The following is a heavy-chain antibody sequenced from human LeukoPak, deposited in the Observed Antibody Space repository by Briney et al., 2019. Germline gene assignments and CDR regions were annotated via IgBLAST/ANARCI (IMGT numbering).Heavy chain of an antibody. Sequence: SETLSLTCTVPGGSINRDYWSWIRQAPEKGLEWIGYIYYNGITNYNPSLKSRVTISVDTSKNQFSLRLSSVTAADTAMYSCARLTALNYCSGGRCFDPDTFDVRGQGTVVTVSS. V-gene: IGHV4-59*08. J-gene: IGHJ3*01. D-gene: IGHD2-15*01. CDR3: ARLTALNYCSGGRCFDPDTFDV. CDR1: GGSINRDY. CDR2: IYYNGIT.